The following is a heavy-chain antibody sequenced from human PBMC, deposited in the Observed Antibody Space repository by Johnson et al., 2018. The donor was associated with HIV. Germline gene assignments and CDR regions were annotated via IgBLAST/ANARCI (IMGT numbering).Heavy chain of an antibody. CDR1: GFTFNNYP. D-gene: IGHD5-12*01. Sequence: VQLVESGGGVVQPRRSLRLSCTASGFTFNNYPMHWVRQAPGKGLEWVAVISYDGSNKYYADSVKGRFAISRDNSKNTLYLQMNSLRAEDTAVYYCASGDDDGFWGRGTLVTVSS. J-gene: IGHJ4*03. CDR3: ASGDDDGF. V-gene: IGHV3-30*09. CDR2: ISYDGSNK.